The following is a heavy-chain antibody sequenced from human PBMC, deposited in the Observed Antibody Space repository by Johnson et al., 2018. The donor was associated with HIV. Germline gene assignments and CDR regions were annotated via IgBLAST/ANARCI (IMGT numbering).Heavy chain of an antibody. CDR2: IRYDGSKK. Sequence: QVQLVESGGGVVQPGGSLRLSCAGSGLTFSSYGMHWVRQAPGKGLEWVAFIRYDGSKKYYADSVKGRFTISRDNSKNTLYLQMNSLRAEDTAVYYCAKDSPGWLVGAIGEDAFDIWGQGTMVTVSS. CDR1: GLTFSSYG. V-gene: IGHV3-30*02. J-gene: IGHJ3*02. CDR3: AKDSPGWLVGAIGEDAFDI. D-gene: IGHD1-26*01.